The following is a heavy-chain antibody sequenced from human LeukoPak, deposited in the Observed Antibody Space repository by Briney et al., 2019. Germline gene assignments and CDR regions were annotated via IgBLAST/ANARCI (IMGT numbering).Heavy chain of an antibody. CDR1: GGSISSSSYY. CDR3: ARRPLRAAGYIDY. J-gene: IGHJ4*02. CDR2: IYYSGST. D-gene: IGHD3-9*01. Sequence: SETLSLTCTVSGGSISSSSYYWGWIRQPPGKGLEWIGSIYYSGSTYYNPPLKSRVTISVDTSKNQFSLRLSSVTATDTAVYYCARRPLRAAGYIDYWGQGTLVTVSS. V-gene: IGHV4-39*01.